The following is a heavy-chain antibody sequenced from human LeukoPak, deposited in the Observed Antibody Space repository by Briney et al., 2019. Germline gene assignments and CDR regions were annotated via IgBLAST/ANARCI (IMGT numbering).Heavy chain of an antibody. CDR3: ASGGAPAGY. J-gene: IGHJ4*02. CDR1: GFSFSGHW. CDR2: ISPTGSTT. D-gene: IGHD6-25*01. V-gene: IGHV3-74*01. Sequence: GGSLRLSCTASGFSFSGHWMHWARQLPGKGLVWVSHISPTGSTTSYADSVKGRFTVSRDNAKNTLYLQMNSLRAEDTAVYYCASGGAPAGYWGQGTLVIVSS.